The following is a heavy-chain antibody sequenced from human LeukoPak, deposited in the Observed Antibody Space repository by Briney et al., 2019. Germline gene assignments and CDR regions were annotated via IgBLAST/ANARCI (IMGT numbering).Heavy chain of an antibody. CDR2: IYYSGTT. Sequence: SETLSLTCTVSGGSISSSSYYWGWLRQPPGKGREWTGSIYYSGTTYYNPSLKCRVTISVHTSKTQFPLKLSSVTAADPAVYDFARRGRDFDYWGQGTLVTVSS. D-gene: IGHD3-16*01. J-gene: IGHJ4*02. CDR1: GGSISSSSYY. V-gene: IGHV4-39*01. CDR3: ARRGRDFDY.